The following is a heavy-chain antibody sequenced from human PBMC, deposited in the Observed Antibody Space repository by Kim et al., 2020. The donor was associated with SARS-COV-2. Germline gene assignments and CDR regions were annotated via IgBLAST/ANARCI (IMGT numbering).Heavy chain of an antibody. Sequence: AQKFQGRVTMTRDTSTSTVYMELSSLRSEDTAVYYCYYYDSSGSYYGMDVWGQGTTVTVSS. D-gene: IGHD3-22*01. CDR3: YYYDSSGSYYGMDV. J-gene: IGHJ6*02. V-gene: IGHV1-46*01.